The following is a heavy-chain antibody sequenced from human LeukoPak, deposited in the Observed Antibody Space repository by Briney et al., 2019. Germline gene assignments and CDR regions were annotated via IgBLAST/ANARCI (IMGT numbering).Heavy chain of an antibody. V-gene: IGHV3-33*01. CDR3: ASNAMHYYDGTDSYFDY. CDR1: GFAFSSYG. CDR2: IWHDGSNK. J-gene: IGHJ4*02. Sequence: GGSLRLSCAASGFAFSSYGMHWVRQAPGKGLEWVAVIWHDGSNKYYADSVEGRFTISRDNSKNTLYLQMNSLRAEDTAVYYCASNAMHYYDGTDSYFDYWGQGTLVTVSS. D-gene: IGHD3-22*01.